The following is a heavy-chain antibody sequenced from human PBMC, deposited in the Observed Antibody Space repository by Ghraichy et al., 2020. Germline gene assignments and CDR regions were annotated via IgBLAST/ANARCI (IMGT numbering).Heavy chain of an antibody. CDR1: GFTFNTYA. Sequence: GSLRLSCAASGFTFNTYAMNWVRQAPGKGLEWVSYISSPSSTIYYADSVKGRFTISRDNAKNSLYLQMNSLRADDTAVYYCARDFGFCSGGSCPWFDPWGQGTLVTVSS. CDR3: ARDFGFCSGGSCPWFDP. D-gene: IGHD2-15*01. J-gene: IGHJ5*02. CDR2: ISSPSSTI. V-gene: IGHV3-48*01.